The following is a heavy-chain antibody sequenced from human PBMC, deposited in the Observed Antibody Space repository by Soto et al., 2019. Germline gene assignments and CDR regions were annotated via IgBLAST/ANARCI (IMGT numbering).Heavy chain of an antibody. V-gene: IGHV5-51*01. D-gene: IGHD6-19*01. Sequence: GGSLKISCKVSGDSFTGFWIGWVRQMPGKGLEWLGSIYPRDSDTRYSPSFQGQVTISADKSLSTAYLQWNSLQASDTAIYYCARQHPLDSRVWFTWGQGTLVTVSS. J-gene: IGHJ4*02. CDR1: GDSFTGFW. CDR3: ARQHPLDSRVWFT. CDR2: IYPRDSDT.